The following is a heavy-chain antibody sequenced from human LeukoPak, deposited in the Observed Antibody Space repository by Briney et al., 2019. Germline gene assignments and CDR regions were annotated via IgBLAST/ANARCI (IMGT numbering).Heavy chain of an antibody. D-gene: IGHD3-10*01. CDR2: IYYSGST. V-gene: IGHV4-39*01. J-gene: IGHJ4*02. CDR3: ARENYGSGSYYAY. Sequence: SETLSLTCTVSGDSISSSSYYWGWIRQPPGKGLEWIGSIYYSGSTYYNPSLKSRVTISVDTSKNQFSLKLSSVTAADTAVFYCARENYGSGSYYAYWGQGTLVTVSS. CDR1: GDSISSSSYY.